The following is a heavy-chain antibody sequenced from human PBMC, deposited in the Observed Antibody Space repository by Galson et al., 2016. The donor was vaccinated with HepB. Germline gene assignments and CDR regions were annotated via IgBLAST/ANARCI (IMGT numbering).Heavy chain of an antibody. Sequence: SLRLSCAGSGFTFSDYYMSWIRQAPGKGLEWVSYISNGGSHADYIDSVRGRFAISRDNAKNSLYLQMNSLRADDTAVYYCALPKDLVMVVPGIPTFDHWGQGTLVTVSS. J-gene: IGHJ4*02. CDR1: GFTFSDYY. V-gene: IGHV3-11*03. CDR2: ISNGGSHA. D-gene: IGHD2-15*01. CDR3: ALPKDLVMVVPGIPTFDH.